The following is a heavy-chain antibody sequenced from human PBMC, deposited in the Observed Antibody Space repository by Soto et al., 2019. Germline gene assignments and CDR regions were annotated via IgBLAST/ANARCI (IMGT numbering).Heavy chain of an antibody. Sequence: SETLSLTCTVSGGSISSGDYYWSWIRQPPGKGLEWIGYIYYSGSTYYNPSLKSRVTISVDTSKNQFSLKLSSVTAADTAVYYCARVRTMVRGVIRWFDPWGQGTLVTVSS. J-gene: IGHJ5*02. CDR3: ARVRTMVRGVIRWFDP. CDR2: IYYSGST. D-gene: IGHD3-10*01. V-gene: IGHV4-30-4*01. CDR1: GGSISSGDYY.